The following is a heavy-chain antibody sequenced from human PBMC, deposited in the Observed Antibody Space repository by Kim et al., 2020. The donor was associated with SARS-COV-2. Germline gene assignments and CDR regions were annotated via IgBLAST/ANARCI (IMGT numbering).Heavy chain of an antibody. CDR1: GFTFSAYA. J-gene: IGHJ4*02. Sequence: GGSLRLSCAASGFTFSAYAMNWVRQAPGKGLEWVSVITGSDDRTFYADSVKGRFTISRDSSKNTLYLQMNSLRAEDTAVYYCPKPLDSGSSQFDFWGQGILVTVSS. D-gene: IGHD3-10*01. CDR2: ITGSDDRT. CDR3: PKPLDSGSSQFDF. V-gene: IGHV3-23*01.